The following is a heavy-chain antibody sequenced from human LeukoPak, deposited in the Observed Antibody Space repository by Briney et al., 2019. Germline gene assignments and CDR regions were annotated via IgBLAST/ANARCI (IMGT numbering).Heavy chain of an antibody. D-gene: IGHD5-12*01. CDR1: GGTFSSYA. CDR3: ARDKYSGYVNLDY. CDR2: IIPILGIA. V-gene: IGHV1-69*04. Sequence: ASVKVSCKASGGTFSSYAISWVRQAPGQGLEWMGRIIPILGIANYAQKFQGRVTITADKSTSTAYMELSSLRSGDTAVYYCARDKYSGYVNLDYWGQGTLVTVSS. J-gene: IGHJ4*02.